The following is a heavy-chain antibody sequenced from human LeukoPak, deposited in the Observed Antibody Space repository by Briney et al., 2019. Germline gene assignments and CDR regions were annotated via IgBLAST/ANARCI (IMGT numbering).Heavy chain of an antibody. CDR2: ISYDGSNK. J-gene: IGHJ4*02. CDR3: ARDWDYKMATIPGY. CDR1: GFTFSSYA. D-gene: IGHD5-24*01. Sequence: GGSLRLSCAASGFTFSSYAMHWVRQAPGKGLEWVAVISYDGSNKYYADSVKGRFTISRDNSKNTLYLQMNSLRAEDTAVYFCARDWDYKMATIPGYWGQGTQVIVSS. V-gene: IGHV3-30-3*01.